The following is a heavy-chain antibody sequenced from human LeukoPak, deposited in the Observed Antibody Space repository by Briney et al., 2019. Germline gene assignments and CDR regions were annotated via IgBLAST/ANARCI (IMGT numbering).Heavy chain of an antibody. D-gene: IGHD2-2*01. V-gene: IGHV3-23*01. CDR1: GFTLSSYA. CDR3: AKVPLDCFSCSFFDY. J-gene: IGHJ4*02. CDR2: ISGSGGST. Sequence: GGSLRLSCAASGFTLSSYAMSWVRQAPGKGLEWVSAISGSGGSTYYADSVKGRFTISRGNSKNTLYLQMNSLRAEDTAVYYCAKVPLDCFSCSFFDYWGQGTLVTVSS.